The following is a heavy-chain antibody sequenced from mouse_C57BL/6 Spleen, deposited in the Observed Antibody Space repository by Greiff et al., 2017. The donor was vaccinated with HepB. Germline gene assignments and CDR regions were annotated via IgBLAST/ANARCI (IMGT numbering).Heavy chain of an antibody. D-gene: IGHD2-4*01. CDR1: GYAFSSSW. J-gene: IGHJ2*01. Sequence: QVQLQQSGPELVKPGASVKISCKASGYAFSSSWMNWVKQRPGKGLEWIGRIYPGDGDTNYNGKFKGKATLTADKSSSTAYMQLSSLTSEDSAVSFCAREGIYYDYVGYFDYWGQGTTLTVSS. V-gene: IGHV1-82*01. CDR2: IYPGDGDT. CDR3: AREGIYYDYVGYFDY.